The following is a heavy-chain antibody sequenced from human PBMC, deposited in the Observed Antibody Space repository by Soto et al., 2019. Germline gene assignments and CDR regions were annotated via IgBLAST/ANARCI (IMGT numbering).Heavy chain of an antibody. CDR2: IIPIFGTA. J-gene: IGHJ6*02. CDR1: GGIFSDFS. Sequence: SVKVSCKASGGIFSDFSFSWVRQAPGQGLEWMGGIIPIFGTANYAQKFQGRVTITADESTSTAYMELSSLRSEDTAVYYCARHDCISTSCYYYYYYGMDVWGQGTTVTVS. CDR3: ARHDCISTSCYYYYYYGMDV. V-gene: IGHV1-69*13. D-gene: IGHD2-2*01.